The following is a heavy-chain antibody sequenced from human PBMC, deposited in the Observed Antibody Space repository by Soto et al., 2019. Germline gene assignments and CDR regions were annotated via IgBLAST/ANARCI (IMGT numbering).Heavy chain of an antibody. J-gene: IGHJ4*02. CDR3: ARGPRGVYGNDY. CDR1: GFTFNNDW. D-gene: IGHD2-8*02. Sequence: EVQLVESGGGLVQPGGSLRLSCAASGFTFNNDWMHWVRQAAGKGLAWVSRINMDGSSTNYADSVKGRFTISRDNAKNTLYLQMNSLRVDDTAIYFCARGPRGVYGNDYWGQGALVTVSS. CDR2: INMDGSST. V-gene: IGHV3-74*01.